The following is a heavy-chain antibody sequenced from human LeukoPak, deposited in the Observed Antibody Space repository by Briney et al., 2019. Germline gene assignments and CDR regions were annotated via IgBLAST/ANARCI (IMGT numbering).Heavy chain of an antibody. D-gene: IGHD2-2*01. CDR2: ISYDGSNK. J-gene: IGHJ4*02. CDR1: GFTFSSYA. Sequence: PGGSLRLSCAASGFTFSSYAMHWVRQAPGKGLEWVAVISYDGSNKYYADSVKGRFTISRDNSKNTLYLQMSSLRAEDTAVCYCARGGVAPAAPDYWGQGTLVTVSS. CDR3: ARGGVAPAAPDY. V-gene: IGHV3-30*04.